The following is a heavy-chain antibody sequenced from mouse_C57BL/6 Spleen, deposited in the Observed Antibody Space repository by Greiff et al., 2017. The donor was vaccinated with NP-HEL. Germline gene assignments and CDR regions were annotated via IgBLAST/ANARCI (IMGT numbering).Heavy chain of an antibody. CDR1: GYAFSSYW. CDR2: IYPGDGDT. Sequence: QVQLQQSGAELVKPGASVKISCKASGYAFSSYWMNWVKQRPGKGLEWIGQIYPGDGDTNYNGKFKGKATLTADKSSSTAYMQLSSLTSEDSAVYFCARGTGHYGAYYFDYWGQGTTLTVSS. V-gene: IGHV1-80*01. D-gene: IGHD1-1*01. CDR3: ARGTGHYGAYYFDY. J-gene: IGHJ2*01.